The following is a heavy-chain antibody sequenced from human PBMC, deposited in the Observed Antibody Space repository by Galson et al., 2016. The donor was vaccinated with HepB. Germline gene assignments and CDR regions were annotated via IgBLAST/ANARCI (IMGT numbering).Heavy chain of an antibody. CDR1: GYTFINYY. V-gene: IGHV1-46*01. D-gene: IGHD6-19*01. CDR3: ARPSSSCWRSRVLYYYYGMDV. CDR2: GNPRTGST. Sequence: SVKVSCKASGYTFINYYMHWVRQAPGQGLEWMGIGNPRTGSTSYAQKFQDRVTVTRDTSTSTAYMELRSLRSDDTAIYYCARPSSSCWRSRVLYYYYGMDVWGQGTTVTVSS. J-gene: IGHJ6*02.